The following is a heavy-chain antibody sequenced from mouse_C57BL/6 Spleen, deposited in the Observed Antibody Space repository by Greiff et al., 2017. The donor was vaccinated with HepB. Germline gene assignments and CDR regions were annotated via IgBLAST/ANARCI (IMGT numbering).Heavy chain of an antibody. D-gene: IGHD2-3*01. Sequence: EVKLVESGPELVKPGASVKMSCKASGYTFTDYNMHWVKQSHGKSLEWIGYINPNNGGTSYNQKFKGKATLTVNKSSSTAYMELRSLTSEDSAVYYCARSDDYDAMDYWGQGTSVTVSS. CDR1: GYTFTDYN. CDR2: INPNNGGT. V-gene: IGHV1-22*01. J-gene: IGHJ4*01. CDR3: ARSDDYDAMDY.